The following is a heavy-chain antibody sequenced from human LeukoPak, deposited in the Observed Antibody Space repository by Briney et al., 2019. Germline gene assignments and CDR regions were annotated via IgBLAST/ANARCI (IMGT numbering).Heavy chain of an antibody. D-gene: IGHD6-6*01. CDR3: AKGVAARSKYFQH. J-gene: IGHJ1*01. V-gene: IGHV3-30*02. CDR2: IRYDGSNK. CDR1: GFTFSNYG. Sequence: GGSLRLSCAASGFTFSNYGMHWVRQAPGKGLEWVAFIRYDGSNKYYADSVKGRFTISRDDSKNTLYLQMNSLRAEDTAVYYCAKGVAARSKYFQHWGQGTLVTVSS.